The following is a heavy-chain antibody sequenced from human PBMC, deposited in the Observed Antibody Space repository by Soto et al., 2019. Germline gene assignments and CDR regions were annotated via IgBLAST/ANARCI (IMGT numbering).Heavy chain of an antibody. V-gene: IGHV4-39*01. CDR1: GGSSSSSDYY. CDR3: ARQTGGFGYYFDY. Sequence: LETLSHTCIVSGGSSSSSDYYWGWVRQPPGKGLEWIGAVYYSGSTYYNPPLTGRVTISVDTSKNQFSLNLRSVTAADTAVYYCARQTGGFGYYFDYWGQGALVTVSS. CDR2: VYYSGST. J-gene: IGHJ4*02. D-gene: IGHD3-16*01.